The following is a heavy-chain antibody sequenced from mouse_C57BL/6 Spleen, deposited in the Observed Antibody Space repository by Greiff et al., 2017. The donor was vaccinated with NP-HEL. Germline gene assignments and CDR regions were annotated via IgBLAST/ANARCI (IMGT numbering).Heavy chain of an antibody. CDR2: FHPYNDDT. D-gene: IGHD2-3*01. Sequence: QVQLQQSGAELVKPGASVKMSCKASGYTFTTYPIEWMKQNHGKSLEWIGNFHPYNDDTKYNEKFKGKATLTVEKSSSTVYLELSRLTSDDSAVYYCARGGSVYDGYYYAMDYWGQGTSVTVSS. CDR3: ARGGSVYDGYYYAMDY. J-gene: IGHJ4*01. V-gene: IGHV1-47*01. CDR1: GYTFTTYP.